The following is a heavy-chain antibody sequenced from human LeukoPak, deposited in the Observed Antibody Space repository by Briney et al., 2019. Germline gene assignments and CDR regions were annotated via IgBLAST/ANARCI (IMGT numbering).Heavy chain of an antibody. CDR1: GGSISSYY. CDR2: IYTSGST. CDR3: ARERFGEFDY. J-gene: IGHJ4*02. V-gene: IGHV4-4*07. D-gene: IGHD3-10*01. Sequence: PSETLSLTCTVSGGSISSYYWSWIRQPAGKGLEWIGRIYTSGSTNYNPPLKSRVTISVDKSKNQFSLKLSSATAADTAVYYCARERFGEFDYWGQGTLVTVSS.